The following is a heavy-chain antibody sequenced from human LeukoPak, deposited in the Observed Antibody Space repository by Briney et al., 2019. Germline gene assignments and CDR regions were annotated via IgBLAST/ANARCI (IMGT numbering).Heavy chain of an antibody. CDR2: ISSSGSVK. CDR1: GFNFISYE. J-gene: IGHJ4*02. Sequence: GGPLRLSCAASGFNFISYEMSWVRQAPGKGLEWVSYISSSGSVKSYADSVKGRFTIFRDNAKNSLYLQMNSLRVEDTAVYYCARKPSLDYWGQGTLVTVSS. CDR3: ARKPSLDY. V-gene: IGHV3-48*03.